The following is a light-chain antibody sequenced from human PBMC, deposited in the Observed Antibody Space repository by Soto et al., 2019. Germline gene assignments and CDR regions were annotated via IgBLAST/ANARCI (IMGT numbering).Light chain of an antibody. J-gene: IGKJ5*01. CDR1: QDISNY. CDR3: QQYSHLIT. CDR2: DAS. V-gene: IGKV1-33*01. Sequence: DIQRTQSPSSLSASVGGRVTITCHASQDISNYLNWYQQKLGKAPKLLIYDASNLETGVPSRFSGSGSGTDFTFTISSLQPEDIATYYCQQYSHLITFGQGTRLEI.